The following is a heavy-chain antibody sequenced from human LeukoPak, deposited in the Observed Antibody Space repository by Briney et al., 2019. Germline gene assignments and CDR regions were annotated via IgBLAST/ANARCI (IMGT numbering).Heavy chain of an antibody. J-gene: IGHJ4*02. CDR2: IIPIFGTA. V-gene: IGHV1-69*05. CDR3: ARGELTRTVGYYFDY. CDR1: GGTFNSYA. D-gene: IGHD1-7*01. Sequence: ASVKVSCKASGGTFNSYAISWVRQAPGQGLEWMGGIIPIFGTANYAQKFQGRVTITTDESTSTAYMELSSLRSEDTAVYYCARGELTRTVGYYFDYWGQGTLVTVSS.